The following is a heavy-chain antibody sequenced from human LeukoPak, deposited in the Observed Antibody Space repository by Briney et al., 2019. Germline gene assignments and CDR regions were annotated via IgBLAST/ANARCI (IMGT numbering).Heavy chain of an antibody. J-gene: IGHJ6*02. CDR2: INSDGSST. D-gene: IGHD2-21*02. V-gene: IGHV3-74*01. Sequence: GGSLRLSCAASGFTFSNYWMHWVRQAPGKGLVWVSRINSDGSSTNYADSVKGRFTISRDNAKNTLYLQMNSLRAEDTAVYYCASSVVVAARSGMDVWGQGTTVTVSS. CDR3: ASSVVVAARSGMDV. CDR1: GFTFSNYW.